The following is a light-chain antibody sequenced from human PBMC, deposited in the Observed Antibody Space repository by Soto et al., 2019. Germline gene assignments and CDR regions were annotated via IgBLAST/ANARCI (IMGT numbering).Light chain of an antibody. Sequence: EIVMTQSPATLSVSPGERVTLSCRASQSVTTQLAWYQQKPGQAPRLIIHGASSRATGVPDRITGSGSGTDFTLTINSLQSEDSAVYYCQQHNQWPITFGQGTQLEIK. V-gene: IGKV3D-15*01. CDR1: QSVTTQ. J-gene: IGKJ5*01. CDR2: GAS. CDR3: QQHNQWPIT.